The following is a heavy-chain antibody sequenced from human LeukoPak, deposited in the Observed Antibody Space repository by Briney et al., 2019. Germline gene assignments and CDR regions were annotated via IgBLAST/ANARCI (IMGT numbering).Heavy chain of an antibody. J-gene: IGHJ4*02. V-gene: IGHV4-61*02. CDR3: ARDRMAAYPL. Sequence: SETLSLTCTVSGGSISSGSYYWSWIRQPAGKGLEWIGRIYTSGSTNYNPSLKSRVTISVDTSKNQFSLKLSSVTAADTAVYYCARDRMAAYPLWGQGTLVTVSS. CDR1: GGSISSGSYY. CDR2: IYTSGST. D-gene: IGHD5-24*01.